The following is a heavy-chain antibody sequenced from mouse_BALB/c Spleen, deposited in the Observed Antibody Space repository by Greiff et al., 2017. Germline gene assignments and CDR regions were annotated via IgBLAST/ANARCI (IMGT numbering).Heavy chain of an antibody. CDR2: IYPGNSDT. CDR1: GYSFTSYW. V-gene: IGHV1-5*01. CDR3: TIMITTAWFAY. J-gene: IGHJ3*01. D-gene: IGHD2-4*01. Sequence: EVQLQQSGTVLARPGASVKMSCKASGYSFTSYWMHWVKQRPGQGLEWIGAIYPGNSDTSYNQKFKGKAKLTAVTSASTAYMELSSLTNEDSAVYYCTIMITTAWFAYWGQGTLVTVSA.